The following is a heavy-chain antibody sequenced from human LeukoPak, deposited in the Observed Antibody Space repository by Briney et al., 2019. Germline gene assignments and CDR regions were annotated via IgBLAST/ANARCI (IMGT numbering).Heavy chain of an antibody. V-gene: IGHV3-20*04. CDR2: INWNGGTT. CDR3: AKDSSPPIGYSYGYSDY. Sequence: GGSLRLSCVASGYTFDDYGMSWVRQAPGKGLEWVSGINWNGGTTGYADSVKGRFAISRDNSKNTLYLQMNSLRAEDTAVYYCAKDSSPPIGYSYGYSDYWGQGTLVTVSS. D-gene: IGHD5-18*01. CDR1: GYTFDDYG. J-gene: IGHJ4*02.